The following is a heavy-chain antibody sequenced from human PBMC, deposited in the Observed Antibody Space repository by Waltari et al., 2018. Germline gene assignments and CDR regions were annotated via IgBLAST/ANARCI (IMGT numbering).Heavy chain of an antibody. J-gene: IGHJ4*02. Sequence: QVQLQESGPGLVKPSETLSLTCTVSGGSISSHYWSWIRPPPGKGLEWIGYIYYSGSTNYNPSLKSRVTISVDTSKNQFSLKLSSGTAADTAVYYCASLNYDFWSGTSYYFDYWGQGTLVTVSS. CDR1: GGSISSHY. D-gene: IGHD3-3*01. V-gene: IGHV4-59*11. CDR2: IYYSGST. CDR3: ASLNYDFWSGTSYYFDY.